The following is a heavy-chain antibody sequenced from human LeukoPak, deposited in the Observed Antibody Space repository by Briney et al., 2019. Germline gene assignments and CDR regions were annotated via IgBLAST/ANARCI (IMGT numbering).Heavy chain of an antibody. Sequence: GGSLRLSCAASGFTFSSYSMNWVRQAPGKGLEWVSSISSSSSYIYYADSVKGRFTISRDNAKNSLYLQMNSLRAEDTAVYYCASGGDYYDSSGYSCWGQGTLVTVSS. CDR3: ASGGDYYDSSGYSC. CDR2: ISSSSSYI. J-gene: IGHJ4*02. V-gene: IGHV3-21*01. D-gene: IGHD3-22*01. CDR1: GFTFSSYS.